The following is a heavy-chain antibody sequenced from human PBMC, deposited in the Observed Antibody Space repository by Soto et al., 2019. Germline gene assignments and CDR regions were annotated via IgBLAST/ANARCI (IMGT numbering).Heavy chain of an antibody. V-gene: IGHV3-30*18. CDR2: ISYDGSNK. Sequence: QVQLVESGGGVVQPGRSLRLSCAASGFTFSSYGMHWVRQAPGKGLEWVAVISYDGSNKYYADSVKGRFTISRDNSKNTLYLQMNSLRAEDTAVYYCAKDKAFDIWGQGTMVTFSS. CDR3: AKDKAFDI. CDR1: GFTFSSYG. J-gene: IGHJ3*02.